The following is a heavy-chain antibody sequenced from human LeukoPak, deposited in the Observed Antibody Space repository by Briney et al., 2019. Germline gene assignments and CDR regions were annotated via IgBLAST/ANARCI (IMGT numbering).Heavy chain of an antibody. CDR2: IYPGDCDT. Sequence: SFKASXYGFTKYWIGWGRRMPGKGAGWMGIIYPGDCDTRYSPSFQGQVTILADKSISTAYLQWSSLKASDTAMYYCARRAASSWYKAFDYWGQGTLVTVSS. D-gene: IGHD6-13*01. CDR1: XYGFTKYW. J-gene: IGHJ4*02. CDR3: ARRAASSWYKAFDY. V-gene: IGHV5-51*01.